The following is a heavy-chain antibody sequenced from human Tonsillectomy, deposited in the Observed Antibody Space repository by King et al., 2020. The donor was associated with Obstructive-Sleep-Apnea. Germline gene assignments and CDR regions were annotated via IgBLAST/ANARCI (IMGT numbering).Heavy chain of an antibody. V-gene: IGHV4-39*07. CDR3: ARAPEATPFVWGGSVDY. J-gene: IGHJ4*02. Sequence: LPLQESGPGLVKPSETLSLTCIVSGGSISSGNYYWGWIRQPPGKGLEWIANIYYSGTTYYNPSLRSRITISMDTSKNQFSLKLSSVTAADTAIYYCARAPEATPFVWGGSVDYWGQGTLVTVSS. D-gene: IGHD3-16*01. CDR1: GGSISSGNYY. CDR2: IYYSGTT.